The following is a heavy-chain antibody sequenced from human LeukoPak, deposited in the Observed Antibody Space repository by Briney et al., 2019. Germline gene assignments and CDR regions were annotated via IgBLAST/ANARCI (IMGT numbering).Heavy chain of an antibody. CDR1: GGSISSSSYY. V-gene: IGHV4-39*07. CDR2: IYYSGST. D-gene: IGHD3-9*01. J-gene: IGHJ4*02. CDR3: ASWPGDILPGVDY. Sequence: PSETLSLTCTVSGGSISSSSYYWGWIRQPPGKGLEWIGSIYYSGSTYYNPSLKSRVTISVDTSKNQFSLKLSSVTAADTAVYYCASWPGDILPGVDYWGQGTLITVSS.